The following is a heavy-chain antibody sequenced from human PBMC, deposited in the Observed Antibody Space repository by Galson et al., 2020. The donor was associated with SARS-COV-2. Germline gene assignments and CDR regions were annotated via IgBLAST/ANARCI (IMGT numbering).Heavy chain of an antibody. CDR3: ARGGGVRVFDY. Sequence: QLGESLKISCAADGFTFTNYWMSWIRQAPGKGLEWVAKINEDGSAKYSVDSMKGRFTASRDNAKNSLYLQMNSLRAEDTAVYYCARGGGVRVFDYWGQGTLVTVSS. CDR1: GFTFTNYW. CDR2: INEDGSAK. J-gene: IGHJ4*02. V-gene: IGHV3-7*04. D-gene: IGHD3-10*01.